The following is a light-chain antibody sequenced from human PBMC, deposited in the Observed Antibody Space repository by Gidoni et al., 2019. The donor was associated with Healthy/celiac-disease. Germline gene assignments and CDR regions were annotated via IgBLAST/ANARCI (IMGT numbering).Light chain of an antibody. CDR3: QSYDSSNQWV. V-gene: IGLV6-57*02. CDR1: SGSIASNY. J-gene: IGLJ3*02. Sequence: GKTVTISCTGSSGSIASNYVQWYQQRPGSAPTTVIYEDNQRPSGVPDRFSGSIDSSSNSASLTISGLKTEDEADYYCQSYDSSNQWVFGGGTKLTVL. CDR2: EDN.